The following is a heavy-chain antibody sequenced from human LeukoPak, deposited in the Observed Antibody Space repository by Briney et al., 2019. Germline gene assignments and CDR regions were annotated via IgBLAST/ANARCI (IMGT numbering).Heavy chain of an antibody. V-gene: IGHV4-34*01. Sequence: PSETLSFTCAVFGGSFSGHFWTWIRQPPGKGLEWIGEINHSGGTNYNPSLKSRVTISVDTSKNQFSLKLSSLTAADTAVYYCARPTSWVNYYDSGGQGTLVTVSS. CDR3: ARPTSWVNYYDS. CDR1: GGSFSGHF. J-gene: IGHJ4*02. D-gene: IGHD3-3*01. CDR2: INHSGGT.